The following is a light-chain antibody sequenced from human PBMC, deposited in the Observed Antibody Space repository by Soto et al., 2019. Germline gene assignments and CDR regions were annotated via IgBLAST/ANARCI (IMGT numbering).Light chain of an antibody. CDR1: QSISNF. Sequence: DLQMTQSPSSLSASVGDRVAITCRVGQSISNFLNWYQQKPGTAPKLLIYAASRLQSDVPSRLSGSGSGTDFTHTINSLQPEDVATYYCQQSNSIPYTFGQGTKLEI. CDR3: QQSNSIPYT. J-gene: IGKJ2*01. V-gene: IGKV1-39*01. CDR2: AAS.